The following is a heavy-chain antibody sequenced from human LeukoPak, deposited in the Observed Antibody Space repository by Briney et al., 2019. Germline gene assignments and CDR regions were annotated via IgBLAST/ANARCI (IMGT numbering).Heavy chain of an antibody. CDR1: GGSISSSRFY. Sequence: SETLSLTCTVSGGSISSSRFYWGWIRQPPGKGLEWIGSIYYSGSTYYNPSLKSRVTISVDTSKKQFSLKLSSVTAADTAVYYCAREDRDYGDYVWSDPWGQGTLVTVSS. CDR2: IYYSGST. J-gene: IGHJ5*02. CDR3: AREDRDYGDYVWSDP. D-gene: IGHD4-17*01. V-gene: IGHV4-39*07.